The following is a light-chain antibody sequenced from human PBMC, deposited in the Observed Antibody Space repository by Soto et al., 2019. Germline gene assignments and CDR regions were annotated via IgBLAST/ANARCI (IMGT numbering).Light chain of an antibody. Sequence: SYELTQPPSVSVSPGQTARITCSGDALPRHFAYWYQQKPGQAPMVVIYKDIERPSGIPERFSGSSSGTTVTLTISGVQAEDEADYYCQSADGSGSHVVFGGGTQLTVL. CDR3: QSADGSGSHVV. V-gene: IGLV3-25*02. CDR2: KDI. CDR1: ALPRHF. J-gene: IGLJ2*01.